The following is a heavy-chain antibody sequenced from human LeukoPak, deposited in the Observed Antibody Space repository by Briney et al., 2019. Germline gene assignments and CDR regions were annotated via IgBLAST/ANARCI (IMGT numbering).Heavy chain of an antibody. CDR2: SDSEDGET. CDR3: ATGGAKAYYYDGSGYPRGPYFDY. J-gene: IGHJ4*02. D-gene: IGHD3-22*01. V-gene: IGHV1-24*01. Sequence: ASVKVSCKVSGYTLTDLSMHWVRQAPGKGLEWMGSSDSEDGETVYAQKVQGRVAMTEDTSTDTAFMELSSLKSEDTAVYYGATGGAKAYYYDGSGYPRGPYFDYWGQGTLVTVSS. CDR1: GYTLTDLS.